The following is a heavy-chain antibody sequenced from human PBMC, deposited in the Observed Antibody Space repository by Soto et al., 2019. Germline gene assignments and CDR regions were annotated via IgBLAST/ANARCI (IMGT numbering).Heavy chain of an antibody. V-gene: IGHV3-21*06. CDR3: ARESEDLTSNFDY. J-gene: IGHJ4*02. CDR2: ISSTTNYI. Sequence: EVQLVESGGGLVKPGGSLRLSCAASGFTFTRYSMNWVRQAPGKGLEWVSSISSTTNYIYYGDAMKGRVTISRDNAKNSLYLEMNSLRAEDTAVYYCARESEDLTSNFDYWVQGTLVTVSS. CDR1: GFTFTRYS.